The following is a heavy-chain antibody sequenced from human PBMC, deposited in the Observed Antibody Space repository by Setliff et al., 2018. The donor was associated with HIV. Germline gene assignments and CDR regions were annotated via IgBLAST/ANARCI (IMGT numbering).Heavy chain of an antibody. CDR3: ARLGAEDFSDYDWVDY. J-gene: IGHJ4*02. D-gene: IGHD5-12*01. CDR2: IYYSGSA. Sequence: PSETLSLTCAVSGGSISSGDYFLSWIRQAPGKGLEWIGCIYYSGSAYYNPSLKSRVTISVDTSKNQFSLSLNSVTAADTAVYYCARLGAEDFSDYDWVDYWGQGTLVTVSS. V-gene: IGHV4-30-4*08. CDR1: GGSISSGDYF.